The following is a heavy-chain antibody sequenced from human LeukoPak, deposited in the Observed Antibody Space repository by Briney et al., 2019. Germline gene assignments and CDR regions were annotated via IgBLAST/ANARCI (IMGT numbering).Heavy chain of an antibody. V-gene: IGHV3-30*02. Sequence: GGSLRLSCAASGFTFSSYGMHWVRQAPGKGLEWVAFIRYDGSNKYYADSVKGRFTISRDNSKNTLYLQMNSLRAEDTAVYNCAKLPPIVVGDAFDIWGQGTMVTVSS. CDR2: IRYDGSNK. CDR1: GFTFSSYG. D-gene: IGHD1-26*01. J-gene: IGHJ3*02. CDR3: AKLPPIVVGDAFDI.